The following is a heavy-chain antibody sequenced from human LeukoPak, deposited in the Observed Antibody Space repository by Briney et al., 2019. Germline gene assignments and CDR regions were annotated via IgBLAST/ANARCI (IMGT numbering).Heavy chain of an antibody. Sequence: SETLSLTCTVSGGSIRTFYLSWIRQPVGKGLEWIGRMSPSATTYNPSLKSRVTISVDTSKNQFSLKLSSVTAADTAVYYCARENRVQLERGGWFDPWGQGTLVTVSS. V-gene: IGHV4-4*07. CDR1: GGSIRTFY. D-gene: IGHD1-1*01. J-gene: IGHJ5*02. CDR3: ARENRVQLERGGWFDP. CDR2: MSPSATT.